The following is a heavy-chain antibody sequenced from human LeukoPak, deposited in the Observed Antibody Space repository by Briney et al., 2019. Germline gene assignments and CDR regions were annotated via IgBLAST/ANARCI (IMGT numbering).Heavy chain of an antibody. Sequence: SETLSLTCAVYGGSFSGYYWSWIRQPPGKGLEWIGEINHSGSANYNPSLRSRVTMSLDKSKNQFSLKLSSVTAADTAVYYCARVDPPRRLDYWGQGTLVTVSS. D-gene: IGHD2-21*02. J-gene: IGHJ4*02. CDR3: ARVDPPRRLDY. CDR2: INHSGSA. V-gene: IGHV4-34*01. CDR1: GGSFSGYY.